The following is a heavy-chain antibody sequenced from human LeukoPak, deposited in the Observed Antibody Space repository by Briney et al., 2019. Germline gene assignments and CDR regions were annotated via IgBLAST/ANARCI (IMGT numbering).Heavy chain of an antibody. J-gene: IGHJ4*02. Sequence: SETLSLTCTVSGGSMSTYYWSWIRQSPGKGLEWIGYFYYSGSTSYNPSLKSRLTISIDTSKTQFYLKLSSVTAADTAVYYCARVVYSGSWGYFDYWGQGILVTVSS. V-gene: IGHV4-59*01. D-gene: IGHD3-10*01. CDR1: GGSMSTYY. CDR2: FYYSGST. CDR3: ARVVYSGSWGYFDY.